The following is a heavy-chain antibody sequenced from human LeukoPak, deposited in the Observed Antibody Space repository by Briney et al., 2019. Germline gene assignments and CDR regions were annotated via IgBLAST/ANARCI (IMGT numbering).Heavy chain of an antibody. D-gene: IGHD2-2*01. J-gene: IGHJ6*04. Sequence: PGGSLILSCAASGFTFSDNWMTWVSQAPGKGLEWVANINQDGGGRYYVDSVQGRFIISRDNAQNLVHLQMNSLRAEDTAVYYCATRYCSIAACRASSYKCMDDWGKGTTVIVSS. V-gene: IGHV3-7*01. CDR1: GFTFSDNW. CDR3: ATRYCSIAACRASSYKCMDD. CDR2: INQDGGGR.